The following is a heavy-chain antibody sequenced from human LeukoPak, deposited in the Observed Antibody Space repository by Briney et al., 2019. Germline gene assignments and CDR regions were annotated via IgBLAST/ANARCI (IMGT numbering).Heavy chain of an antibody. CDR2: IYPYDSDT. J-gene: IGHJ4*02. D-gene: IGHD5-12*01. CDR3: ARHIGYSAWNPDY. Sequence: GESLKISCQASGYSFTSYWIGWVRQMPGKRLEWMGIIYPYDSDTRYSPSFQGQVTISADKSISTAYLQWSNLKASDTAMYYCARHIGYSAWNPDYWGQGTLVTVSS. V-gene: IGHV5-51*01. CDR1: GYSFTSYW.